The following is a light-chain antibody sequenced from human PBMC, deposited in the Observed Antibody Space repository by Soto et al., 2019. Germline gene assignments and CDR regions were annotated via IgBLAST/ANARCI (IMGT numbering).Light chain of an antibody. Sequence: DIQMTQSPSSLSASVGDRVTITCQASQDISNYLNWYQQKPGKAPKLLIYDESNLETGVPSRFSRSGSGTDFTFTISSLQPEDIATYYCQQYDNLPRVTFGPGTKVDIK. CDR2: DES. CDR1: QDISNY. V-gene: IGKV1-33*01. CDR3: QQYDNLPRVT. J-gene: IGKJ3*01.